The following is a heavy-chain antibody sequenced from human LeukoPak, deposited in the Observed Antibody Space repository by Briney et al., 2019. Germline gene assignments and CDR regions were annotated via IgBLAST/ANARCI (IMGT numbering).Heavy chain of an antibody. V-gene: IGHV4-38-2*01. CDR3: ARNYYDILTGYLPFDY. CDR2: IYHSGST. J-gene: IGHJ4*02. D-gene: IGHD3-9*01. Sequence: SETLSLTCAVSGYSISSGYYWGWIRQPPGKGLEWIGSIYHSGSTYYNPSLKSRVTIPVDTSKNQFSLKLSSVTAADTAVYYCARNYYDILTGYLPFDYWGQGTLVTVSS. CDR1: GYSISSGYY.